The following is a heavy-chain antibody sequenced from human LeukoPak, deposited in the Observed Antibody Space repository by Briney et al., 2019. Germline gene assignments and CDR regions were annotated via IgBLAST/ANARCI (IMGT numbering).Heavy chain of an antibody. J-gene: IGHJ3*02. V-gene: IGHV1-18*01. Sequence: ASVKVSCKASGYTFTNYGITWVRQAPGQGVEGMGWISGYNGNTNYAQRLQGRVTMTTDTTTSTAYMELRSLRSDDTAVYYCGRGWNGHFDIWGQGTMVTVSS. CDR1: GYTFTNYG. D-gene: IGHD1-1*01. CDR2: ISGYNGNT. CDR3: GRGWNGHFDI.